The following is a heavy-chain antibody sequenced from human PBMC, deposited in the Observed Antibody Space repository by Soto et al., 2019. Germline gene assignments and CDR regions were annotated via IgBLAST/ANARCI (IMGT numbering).Heavy chain of an antibody. J-gene: IGHJ6*03. CDR2: ISAYNGNT. CDR1: GYTFTSYG. Sequence: ASVKVSCKASGYTFTSYGISWVRQAPGQGLEWMGWISAYNGNTNYAQKLQGRVTMTTDTSTSTAYMELRSLRSDDTAVYYCARADYIWGSYRYRYYYYYMDVWGKGTTVTVSS. CDR3: ARADYIWGSYRYRYYYYYMDV. V-gene: IGHV1-18*01. D-gene: IGHD3-16*02.